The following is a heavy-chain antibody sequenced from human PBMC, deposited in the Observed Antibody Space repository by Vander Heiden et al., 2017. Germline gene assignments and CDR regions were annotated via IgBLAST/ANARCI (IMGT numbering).Heavy chain of an antibody. Sequence: EVQLVESGGGLVKPGGSLRLSCAASGFTFSAAWMTWVRQAPGKGLEWVGRIKSRTDGGTIDYAGPVKGRFTISRDDSKNTLYLQMNSLKTEDTAVYYCTLVGCRDGTCYPDDWGQGTLVTVSS. V-gene: IGHV3-15*01. D-gene: IGHD2-15*01. CDR3: TLVGCRDGTCYPDD. J-gene: IGHJ4*02. CDR1: GFTFSAAW. CDR2: IKSRTDGGTI.